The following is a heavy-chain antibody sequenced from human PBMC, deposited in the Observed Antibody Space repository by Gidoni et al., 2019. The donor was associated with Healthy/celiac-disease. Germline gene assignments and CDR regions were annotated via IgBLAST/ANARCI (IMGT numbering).Heavy chain of an antibody. V-gene: IGHV4-38-2*01. CDR1: GYSISSGYY. D-gene: IGHD3-3*01. Sequence: QVQLQESGPGLVKPSETLSLTFAVSGYSISSGYYWGWIRQPPGKGLEWIGSIYHSGSTYYNPSLKSRVTISVDTSKNQFSRKLSSVTAADTAVYYCARVYYDFWSGYRGHYYYGMDVWGQGTTVTVSS. J-gene: IGHJ6*02. CDR3: ARVYYDFWSGYRGHYYYGMDV. CDR2: IYHSGST.